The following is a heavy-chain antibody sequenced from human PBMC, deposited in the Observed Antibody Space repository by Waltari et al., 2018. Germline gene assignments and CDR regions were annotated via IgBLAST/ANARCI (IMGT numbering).Heavy chain of an antibody. J-gene: IGHJ4*02. CDR2: IKQDGREK. D-gene: IGHD3-10*01. V-gene: IGHV3-7*01. CDR3: VFITMVRGVIITPDY. CDR1: GFTFSSYW. Sequence: EVQLVESGGGLVQPGGSLRLSCAASGFTFSSYWMSWVRQAPGKGLEWVANIKQDGREKYYVDSVKGRFTISRDNAKNSLYLQMNSLRSEDTAVYYCVFITMVRGVIITPDYWGQGTLVTVSS.